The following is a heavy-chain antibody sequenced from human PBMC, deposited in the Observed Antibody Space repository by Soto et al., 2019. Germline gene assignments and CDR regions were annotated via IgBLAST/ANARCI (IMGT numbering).Heavy chain of an antibody. CDR3: ARVTVTRGYYYYYGMDV. CDR2: IYYSGST. CDR1: VGSISSGDYY. D-gene: IGHD4-17*01. J-gene: IGHJ6*02. V-gene: IGHV4-30-4*01. Sequence: QVQLQESGPGLVKPSQTLSLTCTVSVGSISSGDYYWSWIRQPPGKGLEWIGYIYYSGSTYYNPSLKSRVTISVDTSKTQFSLKLSSVTAADTAVYYCARVTVTRGYYYYYGMDVWGQGTTVTVSS.